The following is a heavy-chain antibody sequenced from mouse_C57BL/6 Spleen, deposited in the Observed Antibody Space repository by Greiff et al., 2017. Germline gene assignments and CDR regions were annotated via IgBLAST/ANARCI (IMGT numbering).Heavy chain of an antibody. J-gene: IGHJ2*01. CDR3: ARHPISGYYFDY. CDR2: IYPGDGDT. V-gene: IGHV1-80*01. CDR1: GYAFSSYW. D-gene: IGHD3-2*02. Sequence: QVHVKQSGAELVKPGASVKISCKASGYAFSSYWMNWVKQRPGKGLEWIGQIYPGDGDTNYNGKFKGKATLTADKSSSTAYMQLSSLTSEDSAVYFCARHPISGYYFDYWGQGTTLTVSS.